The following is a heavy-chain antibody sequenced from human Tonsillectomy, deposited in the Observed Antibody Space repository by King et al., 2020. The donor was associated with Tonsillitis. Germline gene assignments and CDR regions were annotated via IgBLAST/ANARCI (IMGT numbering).Heavy chain of an antibody. Sequence: VQLVESGGGLVQPGGSLRLSCAASGFTFSDHYMDWVRQAPGKGLEWVGRSRNKANSYTTEYAASVKGRFTISRDDSKNSLYLQMNSLKTEDTAVYYCARGGKKYYDRSGYYPFDYWGQGTLVTVSS. CDR2: SRNKANSYTT. CDR1: GFTFSDHY. V-gene: IGHV3-72*01. J-gene: IGHJ4*02. D-gene: IGHD3-22*01. CDR3: ARGGKKYYDRSGYYPFDY.